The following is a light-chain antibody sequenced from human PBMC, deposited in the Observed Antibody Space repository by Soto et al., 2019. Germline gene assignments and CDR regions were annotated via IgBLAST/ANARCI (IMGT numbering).Light chain of an antibody. CDR1: QSVSSSY. CDR3: QQYGSSPET. J-gene: IGKJ1*01. Sequence: EIVLTQSPGTLSLSPGERATLSCRASQSVSSSYLAWYQQKPGQAPRLLIYGASSRATGIPDRFSGSGSGTDFTLTISRLGPEDFAVYYCQQYGSSPETFGQGNKVEI. CDR2: GAS. V-gene: IGKV3-20*01.